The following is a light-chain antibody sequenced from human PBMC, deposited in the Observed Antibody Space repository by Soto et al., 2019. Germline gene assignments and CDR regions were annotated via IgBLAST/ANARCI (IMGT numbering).Light chain of an antibody. CDR2: LAS. V-gene: IGKV1-39*01. J-gene: IGKJ1*01. CDR1: QSISNY. Sequence: DIQMTQSPSSLSASVGDRVTITCRASQSISNYLNWYQQRPGKAPKLLIYLASSLSSGVPSKFSGSGSETDFTLTISVLQPEDSATYYCQQTYKTPLTFGQGTKVDIK. CDR3: QQTYKTPLT.